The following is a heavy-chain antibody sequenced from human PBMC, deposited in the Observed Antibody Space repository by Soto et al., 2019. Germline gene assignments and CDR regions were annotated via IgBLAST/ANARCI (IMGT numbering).Heavy chain of an antibody. CDR1: GYSFTSYW. Sequence: PGVSRTIWCKVAGYSFTSYWISWVRQMTGKGLEWMGRIDPSDSYTNYSPSFQGHVTISADKSISTAYLQWSSLKASDTAMYYCARAWEQQLVPGYYYGMDVWGQGTTVTVSS. V-gene: IGHV5-10-1*01. D-gene: IGHD6-13*01. CDR2: IDPSDSYT. CDR3: ARAWEQQLVPGYYYGMDV. J-gene: IGHJ6*02.